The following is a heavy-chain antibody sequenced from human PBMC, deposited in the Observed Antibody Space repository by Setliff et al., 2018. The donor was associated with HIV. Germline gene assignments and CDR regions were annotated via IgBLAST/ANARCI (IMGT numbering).Heavy chain of an antibody. CDR1: GGTFNNYA. Sequence: SVKVSCKASGGTFNNYAISWVRQAPGQGLEWMGGIIPIFGTANYAQKFRGRVTMTADESTSTAYMELSSLRSEDTAVYYCARGPEYGDYVGAYLFDYWGQGTLVTVSS. CDR3: ARGPEYGDYVGAYLFDY. V-gene: IGHV1-69*13. D-gene: IGHD4-17*01. J-gene: IGHJ4*02. CDR2: IIPIFGTA.